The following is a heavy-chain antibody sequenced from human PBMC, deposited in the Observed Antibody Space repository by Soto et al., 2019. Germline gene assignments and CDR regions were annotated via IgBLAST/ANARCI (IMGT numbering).Heavy chain of an antibody. CDR2: INPSGGST. CDR1: GYTFTSYY. Sequence: GASVKVSCKASGYTFTSYYMHWVRQAPGQGLEWMGIINPSGGSTSYAQKFQGRVTMNRDTSTSTVYMELSSRRSEDTAVYYCATAPPSPGTLCFGEYYYNYRHRGNRVAVSS. J-gene: IGHJ4*02. CDR3: ATAPPSPGTLCFGEYYYNY. V-gene: IGHV1-46*01. D-gene: IGHD3-10*01.